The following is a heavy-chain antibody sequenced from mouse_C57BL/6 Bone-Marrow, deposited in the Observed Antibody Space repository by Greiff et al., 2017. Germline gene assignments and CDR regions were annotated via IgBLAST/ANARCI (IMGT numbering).Heavy chain of an antibody. CDR2: IDPENGDT. J-gene: IGHJ4*01. V-gene: IGHV14-4*01. Sequence: VQLQQSGAELVRPGASVKLSCTASGFNIKDDYMHWVKQRPEQGLEWIGWIDPENGDTEYASKFQGKATLTADTSSNTAYLQLSSLTSEDTAVYYCTAIYDGYYDAMDYWGQGTSVTVAA. CDR3: TAIYDGYYDAMDY. D-gene: IGHD2-3*01. CDR1: GFNIKDDY.